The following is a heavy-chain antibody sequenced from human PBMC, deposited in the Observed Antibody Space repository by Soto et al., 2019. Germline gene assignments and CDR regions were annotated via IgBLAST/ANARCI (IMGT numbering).Heavy chain of an antibody. CDR2: INPNSGGT. J-gene: IGHJ3*02. V-gene: IGHV1-2*02. Sequence: GASVKVSCKASGYTFTGYYMHWVRQAPGQGLEWMGWINPNSGGTNYAQKFQGRVTMTRDTSISTAYMELSRLRSDDTAVYYCARGGPERWLHPDDAFDIWGQGTMVTVSS. CDR3: ARGGPERWLHPDDAFDI. CDR1: GYTFTGYY. D-gene: IGHD5-12*01.